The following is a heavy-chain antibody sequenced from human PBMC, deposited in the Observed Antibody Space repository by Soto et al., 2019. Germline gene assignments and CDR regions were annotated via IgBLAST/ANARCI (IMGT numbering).Heavy chain of an antibody. CDR1: GYTFTSYG. V-gene: IGHV1-18*01. J-gene: IGHJ4*02. CDR3: ARAGGLLRYNWLLPDY. D-gene: IGHD1-20*01. Sequence: QVQLVQSGAEVKKPGASVKVSCKASGYTFTSYGISWVRQAPGQGLEWMGWISAYNGNTNYAQKLQGRVTMNTDTSPRKAEMELRSLRSDDTAVYYCARAGGLLRYNWLLPDYWGQGTLVTVSS. CDR2: ISAYNGNT.